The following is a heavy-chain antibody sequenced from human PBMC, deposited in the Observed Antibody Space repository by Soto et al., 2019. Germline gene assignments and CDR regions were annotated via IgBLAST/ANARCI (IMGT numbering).Heavy chain of an antibody. D-gene: IGHD6-6*01. CDR1: GGSIDGYN. CDR3: VRQSIGNLHCLVDV. V-gene: IGHV4-59*08. J-gene: IGHJ6*02. Sequence: QVQLQESGPGLVKPSATLSLTCTVSGGSIDGYNCAWIRQPPGKSLEWVGYVYYNGGSRYNPSLERRVTLSMDTTKRKFSLQLRSVTASDTAVYYCVRQSIGNLHCLVDVWGRGTTVTVSS. CDR2: VYYNGGS.